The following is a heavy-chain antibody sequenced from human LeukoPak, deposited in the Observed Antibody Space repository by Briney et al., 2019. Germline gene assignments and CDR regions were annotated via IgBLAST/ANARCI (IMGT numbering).Heavy chain of an antibody. CDR3: ARGIWSSSWLDY. CDR2: MNPNSGNT. V-gene: IGHV1-8*03. J-gene: IGHJ4*02. Sequence: GASVKVSCKASGYTFTAYYIHWVRQAPGQGLEWMGWMNPNSGNTGYAQKFQGRVTITRNTSISTAYMELSSLRSEDTAVYYCARGIWSSSWLDYWGQGTLVTVSS. D-gene: IGHD6-13*01. CDR1: GYTFTAYY.